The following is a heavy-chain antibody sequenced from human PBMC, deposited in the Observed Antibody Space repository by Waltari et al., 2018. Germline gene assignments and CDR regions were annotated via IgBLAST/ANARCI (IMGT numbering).Heavy chain of an antibody. V-gene: IGHV4-4*07. CDR3: ARENMKTSRELDY. D-gene: IGHD1-1*01. CDR2: IYTSGTS. CDR1: GGSISDYF. J-gene: IGHJ4*02. Sequence: QVQLQESGPGLVKPSETLSPTCSVAGGSISDYFWPWIRQPAGKGLEWIGRIYTSGTSNSNPSLKSRVTMSVDTSKSQLSLKLSSVTAADTAIYFWARENMKTSRELDYWGQGTLVTVSS.